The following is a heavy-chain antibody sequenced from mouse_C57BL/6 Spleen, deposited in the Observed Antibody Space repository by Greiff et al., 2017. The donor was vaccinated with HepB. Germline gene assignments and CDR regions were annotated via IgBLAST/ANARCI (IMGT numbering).Heavy chain of an antibody. J-gene: IGHJ4*01. CDR1: GYTFTDYN. CDR2: INPNNGGT. V-gene: IGHV1-18*01. Sequence: DVQLQESGPELVKPGASVKIPCKASGYTFTDYNMDWVKQSHGKSLEWIGDINPNNGGTIYNQKFKGKATLTVDKSSSTAYMELRSLTSEDTAVYYCARKAYYYGSRDAMDYWGQGTSVTVSS. CDR3: ARKAYYYGSRDAMDY. D-gene: IGHD1-1*01.